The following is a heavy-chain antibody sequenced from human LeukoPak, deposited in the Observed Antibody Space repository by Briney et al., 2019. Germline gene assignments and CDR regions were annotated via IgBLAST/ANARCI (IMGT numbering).Heavy chain of an antibody. CDR1: GGSISSYY. Sequence: SETLSLTCTVSGGSISSYYWSWIRQPPGKGLEWIGYIYYSGNTNYNPSLKSRVTISVDTSKNQFSLKLSSVTAADTAVYYCARDPGPLTYYYGSGSYYNYYGMDVWGQGTTVTVSS. D-gene: IGHD3-10*01. CDR2: IYYSGNT. J-gene: IGHJ6*02. CDR3: ARDPGPLTYYYGSGSYYNYYGMDV. V-gene: IGHV4-59*01.